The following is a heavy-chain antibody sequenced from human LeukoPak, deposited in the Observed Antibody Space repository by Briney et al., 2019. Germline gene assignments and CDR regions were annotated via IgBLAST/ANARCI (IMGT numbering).Heavy chain of an antibody. V-gene: IGHV3-53*01. D-gene: IGHD4-17*01. CDR3: ARGSGDIMDY. Sequence: PGGSLRLSCAASGFTVSSNYMNWVRQDPGKGLEWVSAIYSGGATSYADSVKGRFTISRDSSKNTLYLQMNSLRADDTAVYYCARGSGDIMDYWGQGILVTVSS. CDR1: GFTVSSNY. J-gene: IGHJ4*02. CDR2: IYSGGAT.